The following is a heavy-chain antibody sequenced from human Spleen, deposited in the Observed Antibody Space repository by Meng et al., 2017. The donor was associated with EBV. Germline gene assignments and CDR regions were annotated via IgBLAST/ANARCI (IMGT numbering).Heavy chain of an antibody. Sequence: SGADVKKPGAPVKVSCKTSGYTFNDYGVNWMRQAPGQGLEWMGWISAYNGNTRYAEKLQGRITMTADTSTSTVYVELGSLTSDDTAVYYCARGIAGADERWFDPWGQGTLVTVSS. CDR2: ISAYNGNT. CDR1: GYTFNDYG. J-gene: IGHJ5*02. D-gene: IGHD1-26*01. V-gene: IGHV1-18*01. CDR3: ARGIAGADERWFDP.